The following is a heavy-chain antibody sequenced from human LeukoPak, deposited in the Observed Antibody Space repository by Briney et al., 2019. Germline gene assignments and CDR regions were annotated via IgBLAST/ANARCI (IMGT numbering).Heavy chain of an antibody. Sequence: GGSLRLSCAASGFTFSSYWMHWVRQAPGKGLVWVSRINTDGSSTSYADSVKGRFTISRDNAKNTLYLQMNSLRAEDTAVYYCARDIVVVPAAQPPMDVWGKGTTVTVSS. V-gene: IGHV3-74*01. CDR3: ARDIVVVPAAQPPMDV. D-gene: IGHD2-2*01. CDR2: INTDGSST. J-gene: IGHJ6*03. CDR1: GFTFSSYW.